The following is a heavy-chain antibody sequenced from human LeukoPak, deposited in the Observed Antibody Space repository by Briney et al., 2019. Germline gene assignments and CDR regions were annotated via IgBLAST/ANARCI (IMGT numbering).Heavy chain of an antibody. J-gene: IGHJ4*02. V-gene: IGHV3-33*08. Sequence: GGSLRLSCAASGFTVSTNCMTWVRQAPGKGLEWVAIIWYDGSTKYYAESVKGRFTISRDNSKNMLYLQMNSLRAEDTAVYYCARVSDYSNYFDFWGQGTLVTVSS. D-gene: IGHD4-11*01. CDR3: ARVSDYSNYFDF. CDR2: IWYDGSTK. CDR1: GFTVSTNC.